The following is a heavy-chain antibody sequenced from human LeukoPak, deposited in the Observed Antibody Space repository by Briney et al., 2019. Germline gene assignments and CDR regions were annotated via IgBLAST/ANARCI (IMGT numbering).Heavy chain of an antibody. Sequence: ASVKVSCKASGYTFTGYYMHWVRQAPGQGLEWMGIINPSGGGTSYSQKFQGRVTMTRDTSTSTVYVELSSLRSEDTAVYYCARALEMAAKWLSYAFDIWGQGTMVTVSS. CDR2: INPSGGGT. V-gene: IGHV1-46*01. CDR1: GYTFTGYY. D-gene: IGHD5-24*01. CDR3: ARALEMAAKWLSYAFDI. J-gene: IGHJ3*02.